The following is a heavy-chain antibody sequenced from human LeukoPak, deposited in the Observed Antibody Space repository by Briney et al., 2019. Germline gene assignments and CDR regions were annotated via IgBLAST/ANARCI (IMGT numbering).Heavy chain of an antibody. J-gene: IGHJ5*02. Sequence: GESLKISCKGSGYSFTSYWLGWVRQMPGKGLEWMGIIYPGDSDTRYSPSFQGQVTISADKSISTAYLQWSSLKASDTAMYYCARQGAAAGTGGTSFDPWGQGTLVTVSS. CDR1: GYSFTSYW. CDR2: IYPGDSDT. V-gene: IGHV5-51*01. CDR3: ARQGAAAGTGGTSFDP. D-gene: IGHD6-13*01.